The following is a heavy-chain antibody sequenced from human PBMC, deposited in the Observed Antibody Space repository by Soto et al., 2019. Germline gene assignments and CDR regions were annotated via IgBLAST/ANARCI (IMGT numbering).Heavy chain of an antibody. V-gene: IGHV4-61*01. CDR2: IYYSGST. Sequence: SETLSLTCTVSGGSVSSGSYYWSWLRQPPGKGLEWIGYIYYSGSTNYNPSLKSRVTISVDTSKNQFSLKLSSVTAADTAVYYCARVIWELFIDYWGQGTLVTVSS. D-gene: IGHD1-26*01. J-gene: IGHJ4*02. CDR1: GGSVSSGSYY. CDR3: ARVIWELFIDY.